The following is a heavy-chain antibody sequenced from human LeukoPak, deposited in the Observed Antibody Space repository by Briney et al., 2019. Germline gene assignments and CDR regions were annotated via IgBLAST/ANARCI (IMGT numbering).Heavy chain of an antibody. CDR1: GGSISSYY. J-gene: IGHJ5*02. D-gene: IGHD6-6*01. CDR3: AREVEQLVRGQEYNWFDP. V-gene: IGHV4-59*01. Sequence: SETLSLTCTVSGGSISSYYWSWIRQPPGKGLEWIGYIYYSGSTNYNPSLKSRVTISVDTSKNQFSLKLSSVTAADTAVYYCAREVEQLVRGQEYNWFDPWGQGTLVTVSS. CDR2: IYYSGST.